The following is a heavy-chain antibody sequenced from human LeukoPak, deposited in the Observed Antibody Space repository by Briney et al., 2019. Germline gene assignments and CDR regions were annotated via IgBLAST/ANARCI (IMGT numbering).Heavy chain of an antibody. V-gene: IGHV5-51*01. CDR1: GYSFTSYW. J-gene: IGHJ4*02. D-gene: IGHD3-9*01. CDR3: ARSNTGYYSGFTY. Sequence: KHGESLKISCKGSGYSFTSYWIGWVRQMPGKGLEWMGIIYPGDSDTRYSPSFQGQVTISVDKSINTAYLHWSSLKASDTAMYYCARSNTGYYSGFTYWGQGALVTVSS. CDR2: IYPGDSDT.